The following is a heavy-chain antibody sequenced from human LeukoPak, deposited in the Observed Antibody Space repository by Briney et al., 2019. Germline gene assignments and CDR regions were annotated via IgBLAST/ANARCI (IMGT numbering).Heavy chain of an antibody. CDR1: RLIVSSNY. CDR2: ISSTSSYI. V-gene: IGHV3-21*01. CDR3: ARGLCGGDCYSD. D-gene: IGHD2-21*02. Sequence: GGSLRLSCAASRLIVSSNYMAWVRQAPGKGLEWVSSISSTSSYIYYADSVKGRFTISRDNAKNSLYLQMNSLRAEDTAAYYCARGLCGGDCYSDWGQGTLVTVSS. J-gene: IGHJ4*02.